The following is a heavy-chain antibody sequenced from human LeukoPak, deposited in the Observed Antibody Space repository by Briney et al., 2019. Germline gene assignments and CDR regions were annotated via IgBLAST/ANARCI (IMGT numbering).Heavy chain of an antibody. J-gene: IGHJ6*02. CDR3: AALIAAAGPGYGMGV. Sequence: ASVKVSCKASGYTFTGYYMHWVRQAPGQGLEWMGRINPNSGGTNYAQKFQGRVTMTRDTSISTAYMELSRLRSDDTAVYYCAALIAAAGPGYGMGVWGQGTTVTVSS. CDR2: INPNSGGT. CDR1: GYTFTGYY. V-gene: IGHV1-2*06. D-gene: IGHD6-13*01.